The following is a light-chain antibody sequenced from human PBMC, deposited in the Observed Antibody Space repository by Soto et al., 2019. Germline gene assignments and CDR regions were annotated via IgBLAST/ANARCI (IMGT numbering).Light chain of an antibody. V-gene: IGKV3-15*01. J-gene: IGKJ4*01. CDR1: QSVDNN. CDR3: QQRNNWPPVT. CDR2: GAS. Sequence: EIIMTQSPATLSVSPGERATLSCRASQSVDNNLAWYQQKPGQAPRLLIYGASTRATGIPARFSGSRSGTEFTLTISSLQSEDFAVYYCQQRNNWPPVTFGGGTKVEIK.